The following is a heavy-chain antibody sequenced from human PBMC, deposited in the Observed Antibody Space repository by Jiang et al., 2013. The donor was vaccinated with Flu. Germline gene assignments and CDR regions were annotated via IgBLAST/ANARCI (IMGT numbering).Heavy chain of an antibody. Sequence: GVVQPGRSLRLSCAASGFTFSSYGMHWVRQAPGKGLEWVAVISYDGSNKYYADSVKGRFTISRDNSKNTLYLQMNSLRAEDTAVYYCAKEYYDILTGYLPDVWGQGTTVTVSS. J-gene: IGHJ6*02. CDR1: GFTFSSYG. V-gene: IGHV3-30*18. CDR3: AKEYYDILTGYLPDV. CDR2: ISYDGSNK. D-gene: IGHD3-9*01.